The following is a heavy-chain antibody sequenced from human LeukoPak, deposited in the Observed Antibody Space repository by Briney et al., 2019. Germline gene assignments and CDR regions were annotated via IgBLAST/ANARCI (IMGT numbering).Heavy chain of an antibody. V-gene: IGHV1-46*01. CDR1: GYTFTSYY. D-gene: IGHD3-10*01. Sequence: ASVKVSCKASGYTFTSYYMHWVRQAPGQGLEWMGIINPSGGSTSYAQKFQGRVTMTRDMSTSTDYMELSSLRSEDTAVYYCASHPGYGSGKGSWFDPWGQGTLVTVSS. CDR3: ASHPGYGSGKGSWFDP. CDR2: INPSGGST. J-gene: IGHJ5*02.